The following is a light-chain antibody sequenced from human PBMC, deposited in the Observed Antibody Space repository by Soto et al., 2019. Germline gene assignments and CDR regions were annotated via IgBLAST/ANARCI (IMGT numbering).Light chain of an antibody. CDR2: EVS. CDR3: SSYTSSSGPYV. J-gene: IGLJ1*01. Sequence: QSALTQPASVSGSPGQSITISCTGTSSDVGGYNYVSWYQQHPGKAPKLMIYEVSNRPSGVSNRFSGSQSGNKASLTISGLQAEDEADYYCSSYTSSSGPYVFGTGTTVTVL. V-gene: IGLV2-14*01. CDR1: SSDVGGYNY.